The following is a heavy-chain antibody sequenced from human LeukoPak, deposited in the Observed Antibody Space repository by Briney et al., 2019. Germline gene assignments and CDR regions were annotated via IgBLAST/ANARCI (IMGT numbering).Heavy chain of an antibody. V-gene: IGHV4-59*01. Sequence: SETLSLTCTVSGGSIGSYYWSWIRQPPGKGLEWIGYIYYSGSTNYNPSLKSRVTISVDTSKNQFSLKLSSVTAADTAVYYCARDGPLVDSIAFDIWGQGTMVTVSS. CDR1: GGSIGSYY. J-gene: IGHJ3*02. CDR3: ARDGPLVDSIAFDI. D-gene: IGHD3-22*01. CDR2: IYYSGST.